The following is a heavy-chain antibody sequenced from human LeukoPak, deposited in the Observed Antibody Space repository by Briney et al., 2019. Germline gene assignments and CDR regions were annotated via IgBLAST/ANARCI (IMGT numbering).Heavy chain of an antibody. V-gene: IGHV3-21*01. CDR1: GFTFSSYS. CDR2: ISSSSYI. J-gene: IGHJ4*02. Sequence: GGSLRLSCAASGFTFSSYSMNWVRQAPGKGLEWVSSISSSSYIYYADSVKGRFTISRDNAKNSLYLQMNSLRAEDTAVYYCARSTEGYYFDYWGQGTLVTVSS. CDR3: ARSTEGYYFDY.